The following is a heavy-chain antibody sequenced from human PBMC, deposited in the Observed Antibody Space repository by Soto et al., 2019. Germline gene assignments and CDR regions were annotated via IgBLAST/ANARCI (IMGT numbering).Heavy chain of an antibody. V-gene: IGHV1-18*01. CDR2: ISAHNGNT. J-gene: IGHJ4*02. CDR3: ARGRYGDY. CDR1: GYAFTTYG. Sequence: QVHLVQSGAEVKKPGASGKVSCKGSGYAFTTYGITWVRQAPGQGIEWMGWISAHNGNTNYAQKLQGRVTVTRDTSTSTAYMELRSLRSDDTAVYYCARGRYGDYWGQGALVTVSS. D-gene: IGHD1-1*01.